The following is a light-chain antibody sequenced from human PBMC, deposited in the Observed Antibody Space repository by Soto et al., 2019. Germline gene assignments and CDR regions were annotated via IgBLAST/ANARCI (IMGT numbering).Light chain of an antibody. V-gene: IGLV1-40*01. CDR2: ANN. Sequence: QSVLTQPPSGSGVPGQRDTISCAGGRSNSGAAYDVHRYQQLPGRGPKLLIHANNSRPSGVPDRFSGSKSGTSASLAIAGLQAEDEADYFCQSYDTSLSAYVFGTGTKVTVL. CDR3: QSYDTSLSAYV. J-gene: IGLJ1*01. CDR1: RSNSGAAYD.